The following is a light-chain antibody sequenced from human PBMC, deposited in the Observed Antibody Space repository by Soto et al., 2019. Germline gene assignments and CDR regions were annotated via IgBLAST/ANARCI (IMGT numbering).Light chain of an antibody. CDR1: SGDIGGYDY. Sequence: QSVLTQPPSASGSPGQPVTISCTGTSGDIGGYDYVSWYQQHPGKAPKLMIYEVTKRPLGVPDRFSGSKSGNTASLTVSGLQAEDEADYYCSSYAGSNNPYVFGTGTKVT. CDR3: SSYAGSNNPYV. V-gene: IGLV2-8*01. CDR2: EVT. J-gene: IGLJ1*01.